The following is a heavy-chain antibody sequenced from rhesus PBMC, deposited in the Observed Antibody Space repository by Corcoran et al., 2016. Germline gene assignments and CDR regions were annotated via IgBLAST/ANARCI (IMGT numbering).Heavy chain of an antibody. D-gene: IGHD2-27*01. CDR3: ARDHCSGIYCYTWYFDI. CDR1: GGTISSGYYY. J-gene: IGHJ2*01. V-gene: IGHV4S12*01. CDR2: ICSNSEST. Sequence: QVQLQESGPGVVKPSETLSLTCAVSGGTISSGYYYWTWIRQPHGKGLGWIGGICSNSESTNYNPSLKSRVTISKDTSKNQFSLKLSSVTATDTAVYYRARDHCSGIYCYTWYFDIWGPGTPITISS.